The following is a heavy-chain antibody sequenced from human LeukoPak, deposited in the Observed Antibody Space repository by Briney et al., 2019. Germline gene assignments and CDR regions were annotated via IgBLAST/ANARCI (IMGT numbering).Heavy chain of an antibody. CDR3: ASLITTLDY. CDR2: ISSSSSTI. Sequence: QPGGSLRLSCAASGFTFSSYSMNWVRQAPGKGLEWVSYISSSSSTIYCADSVKGRFTISRDNAKNSLYLQMNSLRAEDTAVYYCASLITTLDYWGQGTLVTVSS. V-gene: IGHV3-48*01. CDR1: GFTFSSYS. J-gene: IGHJ4*02. D-gene: IGHD3-3*01.